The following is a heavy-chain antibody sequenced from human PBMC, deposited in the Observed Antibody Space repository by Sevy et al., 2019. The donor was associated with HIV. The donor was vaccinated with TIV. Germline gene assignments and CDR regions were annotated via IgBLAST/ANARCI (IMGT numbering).Heavy chain of an antibody. J-gene: IGHJ6*02. D-gene: IGHD2-2*02. V-gene: IGHV1-18*01. CDR1: GYTFTSYG. CDR3: ARGDCSSTSCYTLIAALPYYYYGMDV. Sequence: ASVKVSCKASGYTFTSYGISWVRQAPGQGLEWMGWISAYNGNTNYAQKLQGRVTMTTDTSTSTAYMELRSLGSEDTAVYYCARGDCSSTSCYTLIAALPYYYYGMDVWGQGTTVTVSS. CDR2: ISAYNGNT.